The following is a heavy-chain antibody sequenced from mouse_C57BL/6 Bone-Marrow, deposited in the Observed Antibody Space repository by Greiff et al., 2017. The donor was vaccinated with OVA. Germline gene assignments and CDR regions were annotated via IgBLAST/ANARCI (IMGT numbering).Heavy chain of an antibody. V-gene: IGHV1-19*01. Sequence: VQLKESGPVLVKPGASVKMSCKASGYTFTDYYMNWVKQSHGKSLEWIGVINPYNGGTSYNQKFKGKATLTVDKSSSTAYMELNSLTSEDSAVYYCARGSTVAKFPFDYWGQGTTLTVSS. J-gene: IGHJ2*01. D-gene: IGHD1-1*01. CDR3: ARGSTVAKFPFDY. CDR2: INPYNGGT. CDR1: GYTFTDYY.